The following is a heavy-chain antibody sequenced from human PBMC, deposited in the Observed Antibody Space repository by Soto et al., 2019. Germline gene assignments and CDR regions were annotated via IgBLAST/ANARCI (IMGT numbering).Heavy chain of an antibody. CDR1: GFSFNIYA. V-gene: IGHV3-30*04. Sequence: XGSLRLSCAASGFSFNIYAMHWIRQAPGKGLEWVALISFDGSITLYTDSVKGRFSISRDNSKDTLYLQMNSLRSEDTAVYYCARKDFWSGYSVYSGLDVWGQGTTVTVSS. J-gene: IGHJ6*02. CDR2: ISFDGSIT. CDR3: ARKDFWSGYSVYSGLDV. D-gene: IGHD3-3*01.